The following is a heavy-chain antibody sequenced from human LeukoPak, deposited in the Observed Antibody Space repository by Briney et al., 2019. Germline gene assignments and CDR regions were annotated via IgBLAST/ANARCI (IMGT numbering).Heavy chain of an antibody. Sequence: GGSLRLSCAASGFTFSSYSMNWVRQAPGKGLEWVSSISSSSSYIYYADSVKGRFTISRDNAKNSLYLQTNSLRAEDTAVYYCARANGDLWVDYWGQGTLVTVSS. D-gene: IGHD4-17*01. CDR2: ISSSSSYI. V-gene: IGHV3-21*01. J-gene: IGHJ4*02. CDR1: GFTFSSYS. CDR3: ARANGDLWVDY.